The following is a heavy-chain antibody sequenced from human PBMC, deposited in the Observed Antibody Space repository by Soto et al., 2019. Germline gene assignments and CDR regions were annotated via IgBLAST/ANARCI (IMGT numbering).Heavy chain of an antibody. D-gene: IGHD2-15*01. CDR3: ASVVVGATRQTGSDH. Sequence: SETLSLTCTVSHGSITSGDYFWAWIRQPPGRGLEFIGSVHSSGGTYYSPSLKSRASISIDKSKNQFSLKLTSVNAGDTAVYFCASVVVGATRQTGSDHWGQGTLVTVSS. J-gene: IGHJ4*02. CDR1: HGSITSGDYF. CDR2: VHSSGGT. V-gene: IGHV4-39*01.